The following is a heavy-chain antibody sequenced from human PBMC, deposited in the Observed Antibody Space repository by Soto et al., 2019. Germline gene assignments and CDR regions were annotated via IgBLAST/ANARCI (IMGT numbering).Heavy chain of an antibody. CDR3: AVVAGSYYFDS. V-gene: IGHV3-64D*08. CDR1: GFTFSSYA. D-gene: IGHD6-19*01. CDR2: IKNSGSST. Sequence: EVQLVESGGGLVQSGGSLRLSCSASGFTFSSYAMHWVRQAPGKGLEYVSAIKNSGSSTNYADSVKSRFTVSRDNSKNTLYLQLSSLRSDDTAVYYCAVVAGSYYFDSWGHGTLVTVSS. J-gene: IGHJ4*01.